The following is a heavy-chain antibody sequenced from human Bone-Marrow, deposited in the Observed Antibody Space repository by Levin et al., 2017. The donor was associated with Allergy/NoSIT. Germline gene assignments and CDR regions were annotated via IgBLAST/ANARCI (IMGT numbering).Heavy chain of an antibody. CDR1: GASISSSVNY. CDR3: ARDVNSISWFKT. J-gene: IGHJ5*02. V-gene: IGHV4-39*02. D-gene: IGHD6-13*01. Sequence: SQTLSLTCTVSGASISSSVNYWGWIRRPPGKELEWIGSIQYSGSTYYNPSLKSRVTISMDTSKNQISLTLRSVTAADTAIYYCARDVNSISWFKTWGQGTLVTVSS. CDR2: IQYSGST.